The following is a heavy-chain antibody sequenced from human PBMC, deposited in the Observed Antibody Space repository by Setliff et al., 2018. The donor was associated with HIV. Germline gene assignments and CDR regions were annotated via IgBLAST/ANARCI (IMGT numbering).Heavy chain of an antibody. CDR3: ARANFWSGYYGY. V-gene: IGHV4-39*07. J-gene: IGHJ4*02. CDR2: IYYIGST. CDR1: GGSISSSNYY. Sequence: LSLTCTVSGGSISSSNYYWGWIRQPPGKGLEWIGSIYYIGSTYYNPSLKSRVTISVDTSKNQFSLKLSSVTAADTAVHYCARANFWSGYYGYWGQGTRVTVSS. D-gene: IGHD3-3*01.